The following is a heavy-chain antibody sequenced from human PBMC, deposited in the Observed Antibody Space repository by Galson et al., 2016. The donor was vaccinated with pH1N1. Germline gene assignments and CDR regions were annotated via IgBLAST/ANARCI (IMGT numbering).Heavy chain of an antibody. CDR3: ARDHFGWAFDV. CDR2: ISGSDTTI. CDR1: GFPFSHYY. D-gene: IGHD3-10*01. J-gene: IGHJ3*01. V-gene: IGHV3-11*01. Sequence: LRLSCAASGFPFSHYYMGWIRQAPGKGMEWISYISGSDTTIYYADSVRGRFTISRDNAQNSLYLHMNSLRAEDTAVYYCARDHFGWAFDVWGQGTMVTVSP.